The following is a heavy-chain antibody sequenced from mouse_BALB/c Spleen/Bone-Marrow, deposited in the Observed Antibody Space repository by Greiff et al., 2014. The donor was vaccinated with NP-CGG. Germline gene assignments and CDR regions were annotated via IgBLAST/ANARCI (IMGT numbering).Heavy chain of an antibody. D-gene: IGHD2-1*01. CDR2: IYYSGTI. J-gene: IGHJ2*01. CDR1: GISITTGNYR. Sequence: VQLQQSGPGLVKPSQTVSFTCTVTGISITTGNYRWSWIRQFPGNKLEWIGYIYYSGTITYDPSLTSRTTITRDTSKNQFFLEINSLTAEDTAAYYCARDGNYDGYFDYWGQGTTLTVSS. V-gene: IGHV3-5*02. CDR3: ARDGNYDGYFDY.